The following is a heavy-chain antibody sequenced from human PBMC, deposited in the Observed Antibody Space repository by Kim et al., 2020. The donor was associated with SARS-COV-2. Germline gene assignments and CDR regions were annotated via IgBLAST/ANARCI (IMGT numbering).Heavy chain of an antibody. CDR3: ARQWVMEYNWFDP. CDR2: IYYSGST. D-gene: IGHD3-16*01. J-gene: IGHJ5*02. V-gene: IGHV4-39*01. CDR1: GGSISSSSYY. Sequence: SETLSLTCTVSGGSISSSSYYWGWIRQPPGKGLEWIGSIYYSGSTYYNPSLKSRVTISVDTSKNQFSLKLSSVTAADTAVYYCARQWVMEYNWFDPWGQGTLDTVSS.